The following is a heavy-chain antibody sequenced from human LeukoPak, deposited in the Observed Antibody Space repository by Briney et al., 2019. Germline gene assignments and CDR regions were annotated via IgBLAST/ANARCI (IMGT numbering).Heavy chain of an antibody. Sequence: AGSLRLSCAASGFTFSSYGMHWVRQPPSKGLERLAVISYGGSNKYYAASVKSRFTISRNNSKNTLYLQMSQLRPEDTAVYYCAKVIGYDILTGYYGFDYWGQGTLVTVSS. V-gene: IGHV3-30*18. CDR3: AKVIGYDILTGYYGFDY. J-gene: IGHJ4*02. CDR1: GFTFSSYG. CDR2: ISYGGSNK. D-gene: IGHD3-9*01.